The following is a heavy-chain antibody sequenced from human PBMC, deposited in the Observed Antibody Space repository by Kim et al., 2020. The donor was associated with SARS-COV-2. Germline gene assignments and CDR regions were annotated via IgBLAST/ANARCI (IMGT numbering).Heavy chain of an antibody. CDR1: GFSFSRYA. D-gene: IGHD6-13*01. CDR2: ISGSGGTT. Sequence: GGSLRLSCVASGFSFSRYAMSWVRQAPGKGLEWVSGISGSGGTTNYADSVKGRFTISRDNSKNTLYLQMHSLRVEDTAVYYCAKEMGVAAGSGYFEHWGQSPLVTVPS. CDR3: AKEMGVAAGSGYFEH. J-gene: IGHJ1*01. V-gene: IGHV3-23*01.